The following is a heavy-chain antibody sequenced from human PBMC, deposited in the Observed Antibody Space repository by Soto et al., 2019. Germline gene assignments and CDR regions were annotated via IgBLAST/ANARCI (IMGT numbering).Heavy chain of an antibody. V-gene: IGHV4-4*02. CDR2: IDHSGST. Sequence: SETLSVTCAVSGGSISSTNWWNLVRQPPGKGLEWIGEIDHSGSTNYNPSLKSRVTISVDKPKNQFSLKLSSVTAADTAVYYCVRDSGNGWKDYWGQGTLVTAPQ. J-gene: IGHJ4*02. CDR1: GGSISSTNW. CDR3: VRDSGNGWKDY. D-gene: IGHD6-19*01.